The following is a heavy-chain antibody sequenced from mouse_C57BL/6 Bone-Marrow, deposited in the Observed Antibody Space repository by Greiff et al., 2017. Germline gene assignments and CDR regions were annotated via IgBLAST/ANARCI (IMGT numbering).Heavy chain of an antibody. CDR1: GYTFTRHW. CDR3: ARGSHYYGSGFAY. V-gene: IGHV1-56*01. CDR2: IFPGRGSL. Sequence: VQLVESGPELVRPGASVKISCKAPGYTFTRHWMQWVRQRPGQGLEWIGEIFPGRGSLYYNEKFKGKATLTVDTSSSTAYMQLSSLTSEDSAVYFCARGSHYYGSGFAYWGQGTLVTVSA. D-gene: IGHD1-1*01. J-gene: IGHJ3*01.